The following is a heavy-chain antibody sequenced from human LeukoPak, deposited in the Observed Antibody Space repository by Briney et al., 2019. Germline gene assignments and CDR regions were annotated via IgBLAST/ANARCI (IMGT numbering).Heavy chain of an antibody. CDR3: AKVGAFDI. CDR2: IKGDGNQK. V-gene: IGHV3-7*03. J-gene: IGHJ3*02. Sequence: PGGSLRLSCAASGFTFSNSWMDWVRQAPGKGLEWLANIKGDGNQKNYMDSVKGRFVISRDNAKNSLYLQMNSLRAEDTALYYCAKVGAFDIWGQGTMVTVSS. CDR1: GFTFSNSW.